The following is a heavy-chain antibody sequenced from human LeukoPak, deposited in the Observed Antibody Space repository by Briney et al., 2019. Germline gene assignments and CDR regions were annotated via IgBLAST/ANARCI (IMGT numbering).Heavy chain of an antibody. CDR2: ISGSGGST. J-gene: IGHJ3*02. Sequence: GGTLRLSCAASGFTFSSYGMSWVRQAPGKGLEWVSAISGSGGSTYYADSVKGRFTISRDNSKNTLYLQMNSLRAEDTAVYYCARDLVGATTYAFDIWGQGTMVTVSS. CDR1: GFTFSSYG. CDR3: ARDLVGATTYAFDI. D-gene: IGHD1-26*01. V-gene: IGHV3-23*01.